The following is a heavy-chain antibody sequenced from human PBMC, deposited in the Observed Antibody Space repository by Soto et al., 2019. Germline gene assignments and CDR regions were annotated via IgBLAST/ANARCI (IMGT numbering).Heavy chain of an antibody. J-gene: IGHJ6*03. V-gene: IGHV4-59*01. CDR2: IYYSGST. Sequence: SETLSLTCTVSGGSISSYYWSWIRQPPGKGLEWIGYIYYSGSTNYNPSLKSRVTISVDTSKNQFSLKLSSVTAADTAVYYCARGYDFWSGYCSAPPHYYYMDVWGKGTTVTVSS. D-gene: IGHD3-3*01. CDR1: GGSISSYY. CDR3: ARGYDFWSGYCSAPPHYYYMDV.